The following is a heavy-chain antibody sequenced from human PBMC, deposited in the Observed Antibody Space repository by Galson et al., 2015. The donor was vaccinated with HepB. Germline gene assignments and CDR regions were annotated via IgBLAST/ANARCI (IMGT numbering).Heavy chain of an antibody. V-gene: IGHV5-51*01. D-gene: IGHD2-2*01. CDR2: IYPGDSDT. J-gene: IGHJ2*01. Sequence: QSGAEVKRPGESLKISCKGSGYSFTSYWIAWVRQMPGKGLEWMGIIYPGDSDTRYSPSFQGQVTISADKSISTAYLQWSSLKAPDTAMYYCARRSYTSSTLDWYFDLWGRGTLVTVSS. CDR1: GYSFTSYW. CDR3: ARRSYTSSTLDWYFDL.